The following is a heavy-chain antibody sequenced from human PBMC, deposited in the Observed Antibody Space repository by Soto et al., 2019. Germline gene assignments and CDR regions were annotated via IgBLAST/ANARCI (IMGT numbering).Heavy chain of an antibody. D-gene: IGHD1-26*01. CDR3: VKRSLLMAPT. J-gene: IGHJ4*02. CDR1: GRTLNINADF. CDR2: IDNGGNT. V-gene: IGHV4-39*01. Sequence: SVPLSLTCTVSGRTLNINADFWYMAWIRQPPGKGLGWIGSIDNGGNTHYNAPLKSRVIISADTSKNQFSLSLNSVTAADTAVYYCVKRSLLMAPTWGQGIQVTVSS.